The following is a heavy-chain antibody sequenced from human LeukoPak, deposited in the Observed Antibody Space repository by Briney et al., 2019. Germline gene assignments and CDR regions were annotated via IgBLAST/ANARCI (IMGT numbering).Heavy chain of an antibody. CDR3: ARAGGLVVAGTFDP. CDR2: IYYSGST. Sequence: SETLSPTCSVSGGSISSYYWSWIRQPPGKGLEWIGYIYYSGSTNYNPSLKSRVTISVDTSKNQFSLKLSSVTAADTAVYYCARAGGLVVAGTFDPWSQGTLVTVSS. CDR1: GGSISSYY. J-gene: IGHJ5*02. V-gene: IGHV4-59*01. D-gene: IGHD6-19*01.